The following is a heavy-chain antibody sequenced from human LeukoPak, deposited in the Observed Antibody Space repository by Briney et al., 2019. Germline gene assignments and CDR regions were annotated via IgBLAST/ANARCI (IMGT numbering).Heavy chain of an antibody. CDR1: GGSISSYY. CDR2: IYYSGGT. Sequence: SETLSLTCTVSGGSISSYYWSWIRQPPGKGLEWIGYIYYSGGTNYNPSLKSRVTISVDTSKNQFSLKLSSVTAADTAVYYCARVGGYPLSAFDIWGQGTMVTVSS. D-gene: IGHD3-22*01. V-gene: IGHV4-59*08. J-gene: IGHJ3*02. CDR3: ARVGGYPLSAFDI.